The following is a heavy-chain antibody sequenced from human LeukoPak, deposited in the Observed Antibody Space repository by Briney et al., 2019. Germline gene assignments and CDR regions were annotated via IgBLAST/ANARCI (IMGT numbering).Heavy chain of an antibody. J-gene: IGHJ5*02. V-gene: IGHV1-2*02. CDR3: ARDPPHCSSTSCYAGYWFDP. CDR1: GYTFTGYY. CDR2: INPNSGGT. D-gene: IGHD2-2*01. Sequence: ASVKVSCKASGYTFTGYYMHWVRQAPGQGLEWMGWINPNSGGTNYAQKFQGRVTMTRDTSISTAYMELSSLRSEDTAVYYCARDPPHCSSTSCYAGYWFDPWGQGTLVTVSS.